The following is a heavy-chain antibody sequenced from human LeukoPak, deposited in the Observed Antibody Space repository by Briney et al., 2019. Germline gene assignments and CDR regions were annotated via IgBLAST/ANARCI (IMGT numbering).Heavy chain of an antibody. D-gene: IGHD3-3*02. CDR2: ITGSSSNI. CDR3: ASDISNKGFDY. CDR1: GFTFSTYS. J-gene: IGHJ4*02. Sequence: GGSLRLSCAASGFTFSTYSMNWVRQAPGKGLEWVSSITGSSSNIYYSDSVKVRFTISRDNAKNSLYLQMNSLRAEDTAVYYCASDISNKGFDYWGQGTLVTVSS. V-gene: IGHV3-21*01.